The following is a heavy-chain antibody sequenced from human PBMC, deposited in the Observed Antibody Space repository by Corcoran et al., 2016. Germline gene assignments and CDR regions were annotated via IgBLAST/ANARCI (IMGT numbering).Heavy chain of an antibody. J-gene: IGHJ2*01. D-gene: IGHD6-6*01. V-gene: IGHV1-3*01. Sequence: QVQLVQSGAEVKKPGASVKVSCKASGYTFTSYAMHWVRQAPGQRLEWMGWINAGNGNTKYSQKFQGRVTITRDTSAGTAYMELSRLRSENTAVYYCARDPSSYENWYCDLWGRGTLVTVSS. CDR1: GYTFTSYA. CDR3: ARDPSSYENWYCDL. CDR2: INAGNGNT.